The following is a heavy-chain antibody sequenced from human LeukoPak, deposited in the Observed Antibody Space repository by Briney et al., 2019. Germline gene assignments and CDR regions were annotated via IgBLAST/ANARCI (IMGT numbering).Heavy chain of an antibody. CDR1: GGTFSSYA. Sequence: ASVKVSCKASGGTFSSYANSWVRQAPGQGLEWMGRIIPILGIANYAQKFQGRVTITADKSTSTAYMELSSLRSEDTAVYYCASAADYYDSSGSPFDYWGQGTLVTVSS. CDR3: ASAADYYDSSGSPFDY. J-gene: IGHJ4*02. D-gene: IGHD3-22*01. V-gene: IGHV1-69*04. CDR2: IIPILGIA.